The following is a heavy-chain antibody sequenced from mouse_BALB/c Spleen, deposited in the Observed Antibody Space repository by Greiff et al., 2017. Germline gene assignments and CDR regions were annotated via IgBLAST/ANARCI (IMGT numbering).Heavy chain of an antibody. J-gene: IGHJ3*01. CDR3: ARQGDGYDWFAY. CDR1: GFSLTSYG. Sequence: QVHVKQSGPDLVAPSQSLSITCTVSGFSLTSYGVHWVRQPPGKGLEWLVVIWSDGSTTYNSALKSRLSISKDNSKSQVFLKMNSLQTDDTAMYYCARQGDGYDWFAYWGQGTLVTVSA. CDR2: IWSDGST. D-gene: IGHD2-2*01. V-gene: IGHV2-6-2*01.